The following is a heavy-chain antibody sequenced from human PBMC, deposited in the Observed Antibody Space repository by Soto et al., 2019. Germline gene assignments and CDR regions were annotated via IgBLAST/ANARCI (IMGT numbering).Heavy chain of an antibody. Sequence: QVQLVQSGAEVKKPGSSVKVSCKASGGTFSSYAISWVRQALGQGLEWMGGIIPIFGTANYAQKFQGRVTITADESTSTAYMELSSLRSEDTAVYYCARGPSSSWLAKYFDLWGRGTLVTVSS. V-gene: IGHV1-69*12. CDR3: ARGPSSSWLAKYFDL. CDR1: GGTFSSYA. CDR2: IIPIFGTA. J-gene: IGHJ2*01. D-gene: IGHD6-13*01.